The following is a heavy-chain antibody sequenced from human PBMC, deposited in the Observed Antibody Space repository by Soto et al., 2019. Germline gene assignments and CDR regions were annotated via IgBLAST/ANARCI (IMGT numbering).Heavy chain of an antibody. CDR3: ARNGYCTNGVCYLNWYFDL. V-gene: IGHV3-66*01. D-gene: IGHD2-8*01. Sequence: GSLKISFAASGLTVSNNYMTWAVPTPWKWLEWVSVIYSGVSTYYADSVKGRFTISRDNSKNTLYLQMNSLRAEDTAVYYCARNGYCTNGVCYLNWYFDLWGRGTLVTVSS. J-gene: IGHJ2*01. CDR1: GLTVSNNY. CDR2: IYSGVST.